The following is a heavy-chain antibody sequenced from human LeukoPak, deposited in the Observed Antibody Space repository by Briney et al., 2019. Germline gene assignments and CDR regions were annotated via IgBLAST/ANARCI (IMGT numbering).Heavy chain of an antibody. CDR2: ISYDGSNK. CDR1: GFTFSNAW. D-gene: IGHD3-22*01. J-gene: IGHJ3*02. Sequence: GGSLRLSCAASGFTFSNAWMSWVRQAPGKGLEWVAVISYDGSNKYYADSVKGRFTISRDNSKNTLYLQMNSLRAEDTAVYYCASLGDSSGYYHDAFDIWGQGTMVTVSS. CDR3: ASLGDSSGYYHDAFDI. V-gene: IGHV3-30*14.